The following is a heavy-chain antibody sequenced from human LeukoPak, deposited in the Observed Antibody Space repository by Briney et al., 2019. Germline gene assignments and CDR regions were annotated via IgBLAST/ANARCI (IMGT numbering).Heavy chain of an antibody. D-gene: IGHD6-6*01. CDR2: IYYSGST. J-gene: IGHJ5*02. CDR1: GGSISSYY. V-gene: IGHV4-59*08. Sequence: SEALSLTCTVSGGSISSYYWSWIRQPPGKGLEWIGYIYYSGSTNYNPSLKSRVTISVDTSKNQFSLKLSSVTAADTAVYYCARRGSSSGERWFDPWGQGTLVTVS. CDR3: ARRGSSSGERWFDP.